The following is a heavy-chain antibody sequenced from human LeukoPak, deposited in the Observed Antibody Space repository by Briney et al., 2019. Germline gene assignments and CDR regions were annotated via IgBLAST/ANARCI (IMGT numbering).Heavy chain of an antibody. D-gene: IGHD3-22*01. CDR3: AREEYYYDSRGYPLFDY. CDR1: GYTFTSYG. Sequence: ASMKVSCKASGYTFTSYGINWVRQAPGQGLEWMGWISAYNGYTNYAQKLQGRVTMTTDTSTSTASMELRSLRSDNTAVYYCAREEYYYDSRGYPLFDYWGQGTLVTVSS. J-gene: IGHJ4*02. CDR2: ISAYNGYT. V-gene: IGHV1-18*01.